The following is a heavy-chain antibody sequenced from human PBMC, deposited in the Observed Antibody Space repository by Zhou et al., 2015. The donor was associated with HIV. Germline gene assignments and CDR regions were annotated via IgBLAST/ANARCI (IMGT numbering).Heavy chain of an antibody. Sequence: QVQLVQSGAEVKKPGSSVKVSCKASGGTFSSYAISWVRQAPGQGLEWMGGIIPIFGTANYAQKFQGRVTITADESTSTAYMELSSLRSEDTAVYYCASEYYYDKPGTYYYYGMDVVGPRDPRSTVSS. D-gene: IGHD3-22*01. V-gene: IGHV1-69*12. CDR1: GGTFSSYA. CDR3: ASEYYYDKPGTYYYYGMDV. CDR2: IIPIFGTA. J-gene: IGHJ6*02.